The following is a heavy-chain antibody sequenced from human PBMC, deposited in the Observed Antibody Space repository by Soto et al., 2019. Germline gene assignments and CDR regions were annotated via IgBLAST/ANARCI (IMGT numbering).Heavy chain of an antibody. CDR2: ISRDGSNK. CDR3: AKDQGGEGGTIDI. J-gene: IGHJ3*02. CDR1: GFTFSTYG. V-gene: IGHV3-30*18. D-gene: IGHD2-8*01. Sequence: GSLRLSCAASGFTFSTYGMHWVRQAPGKGLEWVAVISRDGSNKFYGESVKGRFAISRDNSKNTLSVQMNSLRVEDTAVYYCAKDQGGEGGTIDIWGQGKMVTVSS.